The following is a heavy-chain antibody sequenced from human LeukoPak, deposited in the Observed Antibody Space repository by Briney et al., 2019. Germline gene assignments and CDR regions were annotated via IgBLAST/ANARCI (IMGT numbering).Heavy chain of an antibody. CDR1: GYSISSGYY. Sequence: SETLSLTCAVSGYSISSGYYWGWIRQPPGKGLEWIGSIYHSGSTYYNPSLKSRVTISVDTSKNQFSLKLSSVTAADTAVYYCAKSPRFYDFWSGSNWFDPWGQGTLVTVSS. CDR3: AKSPRFYDFWSGSNWFDP. V-gene: IGHV4-38-2*01. J-gene: IGHJ5*02. D-gene: IGHD3-3*01. CDR2: IYHSGST.